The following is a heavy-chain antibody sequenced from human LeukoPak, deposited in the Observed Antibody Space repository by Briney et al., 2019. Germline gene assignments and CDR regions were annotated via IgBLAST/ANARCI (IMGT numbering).Heavy chain of an antibody. CDR3: ARVVAMVRGRSVGYFDY. J-gene: IGHJ4*02. Sequence: ASVKVSCKASGYTFTSYGISWVRQAPGQGLEWMGWISAYNGNTNYAQKLQGRVTMTTDTSTSTAYMELRSLRSDDTAGYYCARVVAMVRGRSVGYFDYWGQGTLVTVSS. CDR1: GYTFTSYG. D-gene: IGHD3-10*01. CDR2: ISAYNGNT. V-gene: IGHV1-18*01.